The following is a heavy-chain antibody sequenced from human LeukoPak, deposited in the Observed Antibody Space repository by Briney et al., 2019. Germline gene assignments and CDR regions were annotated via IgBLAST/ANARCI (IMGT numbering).Heavy chain of an antibody. CDR1: GFTFSSYA. J-gene: IGHJ4*02. CDR2: MSGSGDST. D-gene: IGHD3-10*01. V-gene: IGHV3-23*01. CDR3: AKRPNYYGSGSYLDY. Sequence: GGSLRLSCAASGFTFSSYAMSWVRQAPGKGLEWVSAMSGSGDSTYYAESVKGRFTISRDNSKNTLYLQMNSLRAEDTAVYYCAKRPNYYGSGSYLDYWGQGTSVIVSS.